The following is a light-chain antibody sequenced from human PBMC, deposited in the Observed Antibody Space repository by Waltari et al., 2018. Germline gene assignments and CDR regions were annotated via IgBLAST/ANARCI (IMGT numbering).Light chain of an antibody. CDR3: QQYNSYSIT. Sequence: TQSPGTLSLSPGESATLSCRASQSVSRALAWYQQKPGKAPKVLIYKASTLESGVPSRFSGSGSGTEFTLTISSLQPDDSATYYCQQYNSYSITFGPGTKVEI. CDR2: KAS. J-gene: IGKJ3*01. V-gene: IGKV1-5*03. CDR1: QSVSRA.